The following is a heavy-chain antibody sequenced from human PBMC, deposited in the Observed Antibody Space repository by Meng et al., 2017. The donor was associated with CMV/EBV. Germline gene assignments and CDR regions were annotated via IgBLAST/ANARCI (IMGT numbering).Heavy chain of an antibody. V-gene: IGHV3-30*02. CDR2: IRYEGSNK. CDR1: GFTFSSYG. J-gene: IGHJ6*02. CDR3: AKEPDTYYDFWSGYYYYYYGMDV. Sequence: GGSLRLSCAASGFTFSSYGMHWVRQAPGKGLEWVAFIRYEGSNKYYADSVKGRFTISRDNSKNTLYLQMNSLRAEDTAVYYRAKEPDTYYDFWSGYYYYYYGMDVWGQGTTVTVSS. D-gene: IGHD3-3*01.